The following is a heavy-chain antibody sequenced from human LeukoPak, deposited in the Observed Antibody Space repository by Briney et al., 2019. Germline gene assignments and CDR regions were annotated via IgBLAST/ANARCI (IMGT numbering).Heavy chain of an antibody. CDR3: AREDAVAGTIDY. J-gene: IGHJ4*02. D-gene: IGHD6-19*01. CDR2: IYRTGST. V-gene: IGHV4-4*02. Sequence: SGTLSLTCTVSGVSISSGKWWSWVRQPPGKGLEWIGEIYRTGSTNYNPSLKSRVTISVDKSKNQFSLKLSSVTAADTAVYFCAREDAVAGTIDYWGQGTLATVSS. CDR1: GVSISSGKW.